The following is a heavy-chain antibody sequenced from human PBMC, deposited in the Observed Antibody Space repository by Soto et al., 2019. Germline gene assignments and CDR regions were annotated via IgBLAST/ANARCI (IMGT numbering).Heavy chain of an antibody. J-gene: IGHJ4*02. Sequence: ASVKVSCKASGYTFTGHYMHWVRQAPGQGLEWMGWINPNSGGTNYAQKFQGWVTMTRDTSISTAYMELSRLRSEDTAVYYCAAVAPPRYCTNGVCYFDYWGQGTLVTVSS. CDR3: AAVAPPRYCTNGVCYFDY. CDR2: INPNSGGT. D-gene: IGHD2-8*01. V-gene: IGHV1-2*04. CDR1: GYTFTGHY.